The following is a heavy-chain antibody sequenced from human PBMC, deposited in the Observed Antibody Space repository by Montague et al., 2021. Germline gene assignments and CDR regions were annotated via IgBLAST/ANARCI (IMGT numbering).Heavy chain of an antibody. CDR2: MNPNSGNT. CDR1: GYTFTSYD. J-gene: IGHJ5*02. CDR3: AKGYYDSSAYYAGNWFDP. Sequence: SVKVSLKASGYTFTSYDINWVRQATGQGLEWMGWMNPNSGNTGYAQKFQGRVTMTRNTSISTAYMELSSLRSEDTAVYYCAKGYYDSSAYYAGNWFDPWGQGTLVTVSS. V-gene: IGHV1-8*01. D-gene: IGHD3-22*01.